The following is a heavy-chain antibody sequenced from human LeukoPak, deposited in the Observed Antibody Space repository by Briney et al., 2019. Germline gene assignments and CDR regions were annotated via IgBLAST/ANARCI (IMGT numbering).Heavy chain of an antibody. J-gene: IGHJ3*02. CDR1: GFTFSSYE. CDR3: ARVCRDSSGYGAFDI. Sequence: PGGSLRLACAASGFTFSSYEMNWVRQAPGKGLEWVSYISSSGGLIYYADSVKGRFTISRDNAKNSLYLQMNSLRDEDTAVYYCARVCRDSSGYGAFDIWGQGTMVTVSS. CDR2: ISSSGGLI. D-gene: IGHD3-22*01. V-gene: IGHV3-48*03.